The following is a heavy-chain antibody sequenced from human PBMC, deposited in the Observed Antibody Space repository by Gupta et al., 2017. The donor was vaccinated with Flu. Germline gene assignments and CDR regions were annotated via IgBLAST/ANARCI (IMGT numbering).Heavy chain of an antibody. CDR3: AREVASGSYSNRVYYYYYMDV. Sequence: EWKGRINPNSGGTNYAQKFHGRVTMTRDTAISTAYMELGRLRSDDTAVYYCAREVASGSYSNRVYYYYYMDVWGKGTTVTVSS. J-gene: IGHJ6*03. CDR2: INPNSGGT. D-gene: IGHD1-26*01. V-gene: IGHV1-2*06.